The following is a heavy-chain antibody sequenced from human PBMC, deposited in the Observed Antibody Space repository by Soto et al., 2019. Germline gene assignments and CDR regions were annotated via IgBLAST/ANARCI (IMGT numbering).Heavy chain of an antibody. Sequence: SETLSPTCTVSGGSISSYYWSWIRQPPGKGLEWIGYIYDGGSTNYNPSLNSRVTISVDMSKNQFSLRLSSVSAADTAVYYCTRGPSGDKVDYWGQGTLVTVSS. V-gene: IGHV4-59*08. CDR1: GGSISSYY. CDR3: TRGPSGDKVDY. CDR2: IYDGGST. J-gene: IGHJ4*02. D-gene: IGHD7-27*01.